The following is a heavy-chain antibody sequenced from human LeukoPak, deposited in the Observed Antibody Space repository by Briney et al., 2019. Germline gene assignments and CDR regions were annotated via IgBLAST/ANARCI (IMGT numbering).Heavy chain of an antibody. V-gene: IGHV1-69*04. CDR2: IIPILGIA. Sequence: SVKVSCKASGGTFSSYTISWVRQAPGQGLEWMGRIIPILGIANYAQKFQGRVTITADKSTSTAYMELSSLRSEDTAVYYCARDLHCSGTSCTRMPSWGQGTLVTVSS. J-gene: IGHJ5*02. D-gene: IGHD2-2*01. CDR3: ARDLHCSGTSCTRMPS. CDR1: GGTFSSYT.